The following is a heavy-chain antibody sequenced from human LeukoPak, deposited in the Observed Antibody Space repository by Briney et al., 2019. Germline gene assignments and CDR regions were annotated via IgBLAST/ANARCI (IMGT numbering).Heavy chain of an antibody. V-gene: IGHV1-46*01. D-gene: IGHD6-6*01. CDR2: INPSGGST. J-gene: IGHJ4*02. CDR3: ARNSVVGQLAHDY. CDR1: RYTSTSYF. Sequence: ASVKVSCMAPRYTSTSYFMHWVRQAPGQGLDWMGIINPSGGSTSYAQKFQGRVTMTRDMSTSTVYMELSSLRSEDTAVYYCARNSVVGQLAHDYWGQGTLVTVSS.